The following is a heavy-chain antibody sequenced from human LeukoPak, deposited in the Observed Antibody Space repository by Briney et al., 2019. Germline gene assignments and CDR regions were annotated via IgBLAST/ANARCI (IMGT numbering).Heavy chain of an antibody. J-gene: IGHJ5*02. Sequence: PGGSLRLSCAASAFTFNGYEMNWVRQAPGKGLEWVSYISSGGSRIYYADSVKGRFTISRDNAKNSLYLQMNSLRAEDTAVYYCAREIGGYNWFDPWGQGTLVTVSS. D-gene: IGHD3-10*01. V-gene: IGHV3-48*03. CDR3: AREIGGYNWFDP. CDR1: AFTFNGYE. CDR2: ISSGGSRI.